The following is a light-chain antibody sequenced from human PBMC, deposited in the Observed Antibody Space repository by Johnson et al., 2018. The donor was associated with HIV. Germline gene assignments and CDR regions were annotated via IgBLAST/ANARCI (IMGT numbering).Light chain of an antibody. CDR1: SSNIGNNY. CDR2: ENN. J-gene: IGLJ1*01. Sequence: QPPSVSAAPGQKVTISCSGSSSNIGNNYVSWYQQLPGTAPKLLIYENNKRPSGIPDRFSGSKSGTSATLGITGLQTGDEADYYCGTWDSSLSALYVFGTGTKVTVL. V-gene: IGLV1-51*02. CDR3: GTWDSSLSALYV.